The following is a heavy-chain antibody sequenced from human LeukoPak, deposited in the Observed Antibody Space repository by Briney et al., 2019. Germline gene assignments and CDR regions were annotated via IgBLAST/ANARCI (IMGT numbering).Heavy chain of an antibody. V-gene: IGHV3-53*01. Sequence: GGSLRLSCAASGVTVRTIYMGWVRQAPGKGLDWVSVIYPDGKAYYAESVKGRFTISRDSSETTLFLQMNSLRAEDTAVYYCATLKGWYGEGCFDYWGQGTLVTVSS. CDR1: GVTVRTIY. J-gene: IGHJ4*02. CDR3: ATLKGWYGEGCFDY. D-gene: IGHD3-10*01. CDR2: IYPDGKA.